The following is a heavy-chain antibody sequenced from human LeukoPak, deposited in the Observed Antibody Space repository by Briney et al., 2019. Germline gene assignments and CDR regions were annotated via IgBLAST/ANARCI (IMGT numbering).Heavy chain of an antibody. CDR1: GGSISSYY. D-gene: IGHD3-10*01. Sequence: SETLSLTCIVSGGSISSYYWSWIRQPPGKGLEWIGYIYYSGSTNYNPSLKSRVTISVDTSKNQFSLKLSSVTAADTAVYYCARAKGPYGSGSYYPFDYWGQGTLVTVSS. J-gene: IGHJ4*02. CDR2: IYYSGST. V-gene: IGHV4-59*01. CDR3: ARAKGPYGSGSYYPFDY.